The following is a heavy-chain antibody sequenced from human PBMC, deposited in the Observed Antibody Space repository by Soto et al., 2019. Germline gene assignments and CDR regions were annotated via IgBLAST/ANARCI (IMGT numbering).Heavy chain of an antibody. D-gene: IGHD3-3*01. Sequence: GGSLRLSCAASGFTFSSYSMNWVRQAPGKGLEWVSSISSSSSYIYYADSVKGRFTISRDNAKNSLYLQMNSLRAEDTAVYYCARDLNDFWSGYPDYWGQGTLVTVSS. CDR1: GFTFSSYS. V-gene: IGHV3-21*01. CDR2: ISSSSSYI. CDR3: ARDLNDFWSGYPDY. J-gene: IGHJ4*02.